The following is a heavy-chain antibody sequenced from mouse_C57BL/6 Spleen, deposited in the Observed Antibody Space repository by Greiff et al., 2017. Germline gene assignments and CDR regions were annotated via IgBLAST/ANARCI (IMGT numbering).Heavy chain of an antibody. CDR3: AKGGWSYDCYSYAMDY. J-gene: IGHJ4*01. D-gene: IGHD2-3*01. V-gene: IGHV1-82*01. CDR2: IYPGDGDT. CDR1: GYAFSSSW. Sequence: QVQLQQSGPELVKPGASVKISCKASGYAFSSSWMNWVKQRPGKGLEWIGRIYPGDGDTNYNGKFKGKATLTADKSSSTAYMQLSSLTSEDSSVYFCAKGGWSYDCYSYAMDYWGQGTSVTVSS.